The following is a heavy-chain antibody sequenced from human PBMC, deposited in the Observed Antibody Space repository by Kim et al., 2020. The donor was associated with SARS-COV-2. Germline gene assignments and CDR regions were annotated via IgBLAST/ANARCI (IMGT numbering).Heavy chain of an antibody. CDR1: GFTFSSYG. CDR3: AKVVGSSGGNLYYYYYYMDV. Sequence: GGSLRLSCAASGFTFSSYGMHWVRQAPGKGLEWVAVISYDGSNKYYADSVKGRFTISRDNSKNTLYLQMNSLRAEDTAVYYCAKVVGSSGGNLYYYYYYMDVWGKGTTVTVSS. V-gene: IGHV3-30*18. J-gene: IGHJ6*03. D-gene: IGHD2-2*01. CDR2: ISYDGSNK.